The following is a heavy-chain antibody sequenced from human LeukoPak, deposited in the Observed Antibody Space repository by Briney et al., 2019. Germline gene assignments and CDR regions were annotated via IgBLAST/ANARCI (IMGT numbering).Heavy chain of an antibody. CDR3: ARDKFDGSGSYYYYYYGMDV. J-gene: IGHJ6*02. D-gene: IGHD3-10*01. CDR1: GGTFSSYA. Sequence: SVKVSCKASGGTFSSYAISWVRQAPGQGLEWMGRIIPILGIANYAQKFQGRVTTTADKSTSTAYMELSSLRSEDTAVYYCARDKFDGSGSYYYYYYGMDVWGQGTTVTVSS. V-gene: IGHV1-69*04. CDR2: IIPILGIA.